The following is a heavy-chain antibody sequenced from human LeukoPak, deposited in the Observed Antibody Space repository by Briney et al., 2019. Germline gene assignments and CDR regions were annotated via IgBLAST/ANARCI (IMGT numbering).Heavy chain of an antibody. CDR1: GGSISSYY. Sequence: SETLSLTCTVSGGSISSYYWSWIRQPAGKGLEWIGRIYTSGSTNYNPSLKSRVTMSVDTPKNQFSLKLSSVTAADTAVYYCARGGKNYDFWSGYYFDDAFDIWGQGTMVTVSS. D-gene: IGHD3-3*01. V-gene: IGHV4-4*07. CDR3: ARGGKNYDFWSGYYFDDAFDI. CDR2: IYTSGST. J-gene: IGHJ3*02.